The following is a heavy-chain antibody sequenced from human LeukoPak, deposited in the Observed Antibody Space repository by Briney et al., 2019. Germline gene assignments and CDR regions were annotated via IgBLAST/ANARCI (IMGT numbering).Heavy chain of an antibody. Sequence: GGSLRLSCAASGFTFSNVWMGWFRQAPGKGLEWVSYISSSGSTIYYADSVKGRFTISRDNAKNSLYLQMNSLRAEDTAVYYCARAVGATNLWGQGTLVTVSS. CDR1: GFTFSNVW. J-gene: IGHJ5*02. CDR3: ARAVGATNL. V-gene: IGHV3-11*04. D-gene: IGHD1-26*01. CDR2: ISSSGSTI.